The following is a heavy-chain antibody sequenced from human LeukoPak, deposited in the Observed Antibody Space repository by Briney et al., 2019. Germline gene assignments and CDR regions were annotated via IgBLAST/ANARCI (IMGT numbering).Heavy chain of an antibody. CDR2: INHSGST. J-gene: IGHJ6*02. V-gene: IGHV4-34*01. D-gene: IGHD3-10*01. CDR3: ASATLGYYYGSGSYYYYGMDV. CDR1: GGSFSGYY. Sequence: PSETLSLTCGVYGGSFSGYYWSWIRQPPGKGLEWIGEINHSGSTNYNPSLKSRVTISVDTSKNQFSLKLSSVTAADTAVYYCASATLGYYYGSGSYYYYGMDVWGQGTTVTVSS.